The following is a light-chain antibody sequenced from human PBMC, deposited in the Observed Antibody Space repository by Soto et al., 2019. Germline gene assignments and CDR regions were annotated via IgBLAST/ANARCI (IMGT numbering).Light chain of an antibody. CDR2: GAS. V-gene: IGKV3-20*01. J-gene: IGKJ2*01. CDR1: QSVSSSF. Sequence: EIVLTQSPGTLSLSPGERATLSCRASQSVSSSFLAWYQQRPGQAPRLLIYGASTRATGSPDRFSGSGSGTDFSLSISRLEPEDFAVYHCQHYGSSPPMYTCGQVTKLEIK. CDR3: QHYGSSPPMYT.